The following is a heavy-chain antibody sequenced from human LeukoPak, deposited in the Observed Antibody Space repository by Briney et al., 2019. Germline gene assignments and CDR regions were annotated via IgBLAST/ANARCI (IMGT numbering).Heavy chain of an antibody. D-gene: IGHD2-8*01. V-gene: IGHV3-23*01. CDR3: ANGNRCTSPNCLGYYYFYMDV. CDR2: FSGSGGTT. CDR1: GFTFSSYA. J-gene: IGHJ6*03. Sequence: YPGGSLRHSCAASGFTFSSYAMNWVRQAPGRGLEWVSGFSGSGGTTYYADSVKGRFTISRDNSKNTLYLQMNSLRAEDTAVYYCANGNRCTSPNCLGYYYFYMDVWGKGTTVTVSS.